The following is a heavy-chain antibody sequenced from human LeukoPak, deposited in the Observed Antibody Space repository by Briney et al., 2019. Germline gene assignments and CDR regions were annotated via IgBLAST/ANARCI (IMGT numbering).Heavy chain of an antibody. V-gene: IGHV4-39*01. CDR2: IYNSAST. CDR1: GGSISSGTYY. CDR3: ATNKTMVTTAGLFDP. Sequence: SETLSLTCAVSGGSISSGTYYWAWIRQSPGKGLVWIGSIYNSASTYYNPSFKSRVTLSVDTSRNQFSLNLRSVTAADTGMYYCATNKTMVTTAGLFDPWGQGTLVIVSS. J-gene: IGHJ5*02. D-gene: IGHD4-17*01.